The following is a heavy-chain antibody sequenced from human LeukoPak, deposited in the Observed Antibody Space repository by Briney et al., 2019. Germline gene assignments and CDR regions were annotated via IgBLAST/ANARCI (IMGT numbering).Heavy chain of an antibody. CDR1: GFTLNNYG. V-gene: IGHV3-20*04. D-gene: IGHD3-22*01. CDR3: ARDYDSSGYSDAFDI. J-gene: IGHJ3*02. CDR2: INWNGGST. Sequence: GGSLRLSCAASGFTLNNYGMHWVRQAPGKGLEWVSGINWNGGSTGYADSVKGRFTISRDNAKNSLYLQMNSLRAEDTALYYCARDYDSSGYSDAFDIWGQGTMVTVSS.